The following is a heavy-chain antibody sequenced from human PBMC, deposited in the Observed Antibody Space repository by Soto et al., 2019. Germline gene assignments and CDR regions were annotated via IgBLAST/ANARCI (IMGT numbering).Heavy chain of an antibody. D-gene: IGHD4-17*01. V-gene: IGHV1-8*01. J-gene: IGHJ5*02. Sequence: KEQGSEYLGWMNPNSGNTGYVKKFQGRVTMSRDTSMSTAYMELSSLRSEDTAVYYCARGIKYADYSRWLDPWGPGTLVTVSS. CDR2: MNPNSGNT. CDR3: ARGIKYADYSRWLDP.